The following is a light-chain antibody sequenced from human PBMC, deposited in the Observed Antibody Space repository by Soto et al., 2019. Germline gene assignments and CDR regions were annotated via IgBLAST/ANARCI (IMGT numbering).Light chain of an antibody. Sequence: IVLTQSPATLSLSLGERATLSCRASQSIGSYLAWYQHKLGQPPRLLIYDASNRATGIPVRFSGSGSGTDFTLTISSLEPEDFAVYYCQQRSTWPPFSFGPGTKVDIK. CDR2: DAS. CDR3: QQRSTWPPFS. CDR1: QSIGSY. J-gene: IGKJ3*01. V-gene: IGKV3-11*01.